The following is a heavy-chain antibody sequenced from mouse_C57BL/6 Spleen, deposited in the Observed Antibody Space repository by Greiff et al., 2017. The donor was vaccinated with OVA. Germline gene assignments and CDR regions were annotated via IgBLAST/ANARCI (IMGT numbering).Heavy chain of an antibody. D-gene: IGHD1-1*01. CDR2: IYPRSGNT. V-gene: IGHV1-81*01. J-gene: IGHJ4*01. CDR3: ARSDYGSSYAMDY. CDR1: GYTFTSYR. Sequence: QVHVKQSGAELARPGASVKLSCKASGYTFTSYRISWVKQRTGQGLEWIGEIYPRSGNTYYNEKFKGKATLTADKSSSTAYMELRSLTSEDSAVYFCARSDYGSSYAMDYWGQGTSVTVSS.